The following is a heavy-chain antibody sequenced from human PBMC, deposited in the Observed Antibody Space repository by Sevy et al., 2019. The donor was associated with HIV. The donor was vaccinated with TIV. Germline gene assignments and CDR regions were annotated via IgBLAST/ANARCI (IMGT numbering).Heavy chain of an antibody. CDR3: ARGGCSTTRCYQVGDWFDP. Sequence: GGSLRLSCAASGFIFSSYWMSWVRQAPGKGLEWVANMNQDGSEKHYVDSVKGRFSISRGNAKKSLYLQMNNLRPEDTAVYFCARGGCSTTRCYQVGDWFDPWGQGSLVTVSS. CDR2: MNQDGSEK. V-gene: IGHV3-7*01. D-gene: IGHD2-2*01. CDR1: GFIFSSYW. J-gene: IGHJ5*02.